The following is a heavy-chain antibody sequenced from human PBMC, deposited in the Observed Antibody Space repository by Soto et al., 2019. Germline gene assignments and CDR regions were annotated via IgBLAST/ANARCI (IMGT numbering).Heavy chain of an antibody. CDR2: IYYSGST. J-gene: IGHJ1*01. V-gene: IGHV4-59*08. CDR3: VSICGNIAWTAEYFQL. D-gene: IGHD2-21*01. Sequence: SETLSLTCTVSGGSISSYYWTWIRQPPGKGLEWIGYIYYSGSTNYNPSLKSRVTISVATSKTQFSLKLSSVTAADTAVYYCVSICGNIAWTAEYFQLWGKGTLLTVSS. CDR1: GGSISSYY.